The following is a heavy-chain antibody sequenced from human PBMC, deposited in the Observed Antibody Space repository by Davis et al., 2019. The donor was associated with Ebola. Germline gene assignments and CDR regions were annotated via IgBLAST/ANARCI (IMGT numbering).Heavy chain of an antibody. Sequence: GESLKISCAASGFTFSNAWMSWVRQAPGKGLEWVGRIKSKTDGGTTDYAAPVKGRFTISRDDSKNTLYLQMNSLKTEDTAVYYCTTDARYSSSWYLAPIYYFDYWGQGTLVTVSS. CDR1: GFTFSNAW. CDR3: TTDARYSSSWYLAPIYYFDY. V-gene: IGHV3-15*01. J-gene: IGHJ4*02. D-gene: IGHD6-13*01. CDR2: IKSKTDGGTT.